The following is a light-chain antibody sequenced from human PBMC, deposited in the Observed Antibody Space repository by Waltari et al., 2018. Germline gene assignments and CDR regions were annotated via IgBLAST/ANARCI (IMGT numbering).Light chain of an antibody. Sequence: QSVMTPPPSASGTPGQRVTISCSGSSSNIGNNHVYWYQQLPGAAPKLLIHRNNQRPSGVPDRFSVSKSGTSASLAISGLRSEDEADYYCGGWDDSLNGWVFGGGTKLTVL. J-gene: IGLJ3*02. CDR1: SSNIGNNH. CDR2: RNN. V-gene: IGLV1-47*01. CDR3: GGWDDSLNGWV.